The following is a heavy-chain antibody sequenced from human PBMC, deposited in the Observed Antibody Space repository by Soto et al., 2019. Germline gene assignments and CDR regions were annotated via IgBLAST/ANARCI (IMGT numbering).Heavy chain of an antibody. CDR3: ARQEGYNWDYYYYGMDV. D-gene: IGHD1-1*01. Sequence: GESLKISCKGSGYSFTSYWIGWVRQMPGKGLEWMGIIYPGDPDTRYSPSFQGQVTISADKSISTAYLQWSSLKASDTAMYYCARQEGYNWDYYYYGMDVWGQGTTVTVSS. CDR2: IYPGDPDT. J-gene: IGHJ6*02. CDR1: GYSFTSYW. V-gene: IGHV5-51*01.